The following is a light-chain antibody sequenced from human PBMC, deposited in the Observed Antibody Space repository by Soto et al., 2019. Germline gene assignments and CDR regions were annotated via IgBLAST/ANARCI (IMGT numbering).Light chain of an antibody. CDR3: QQHNSSPWT. CDR2: DAS. J-gene: IGKJ1*01. Sequence: GDRITITCRASQSIGDWLAWFQQKPGKAPRLLIYDASNLESGVPLRFRGRGSGTEFTLTISSLQPDDFATYYCQQHNSSPWTFGQGTEVDIK. CDR1: QSIGDW. V-gene: IGKV1-5*01.